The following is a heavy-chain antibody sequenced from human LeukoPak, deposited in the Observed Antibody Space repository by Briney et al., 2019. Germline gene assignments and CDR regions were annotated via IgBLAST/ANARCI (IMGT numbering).Heavy chain of an antibody. J-gene: IGHJ4*02. D-gene: IGHD2-15*01. CDR1: GFTFSDTW. Sequence: GGSLRLSCAASGFTFSDTWMHWVRQAPGEGLVWVSRIRSDGSDTRYAESVKGRFTISRDNAKNTLYLQMNSLRAEDTAVYYCAGGGRGYWGQGTLVTVSS. V-gene: IGHV3-74*01. CDR2: IRSDGSDT. CDR3: AGGGRGY.